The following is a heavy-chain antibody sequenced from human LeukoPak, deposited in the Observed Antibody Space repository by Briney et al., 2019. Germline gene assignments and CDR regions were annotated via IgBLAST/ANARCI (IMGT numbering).Heavy chain of an antibody. CDR3: TRDPRQQDY. D-gene: IGHD1-1*01. V-gene: IGHV3-48*03. Sequence: GGSLRLSCAASGFIFSSYEMNWVRQAPGKGLEWVSYITSSGRTIYSTDSVKGRFTISRDNAKNSLYLQMNSLRAEDTAVYYCTRDPRQQDYWGQGTLVTVSS. CDR2: ITSSGRTI. J-gene: IGHJ4*02. CDR1: GFIFSSYE.